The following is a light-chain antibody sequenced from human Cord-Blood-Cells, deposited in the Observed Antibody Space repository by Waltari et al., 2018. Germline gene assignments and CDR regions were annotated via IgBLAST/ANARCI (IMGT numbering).Light chain of an antibody. V-gene: IGLV1-51*02. CDR3: GTWDSSLSAVV. J-gene: IGLJ2*01. Sequence: QSVLTQPPSVSAAPGQKVTIPCSGRSSNIRTNYVSWYQQLPGTAPKLLIYENNKRPSGIPDRFSGSKSGTSATLGITGLQTGDEADYYCGTWDSSLSAVVFGGGTKLTVL. CDR2: ENN. CDR1: SSNIRTNY.